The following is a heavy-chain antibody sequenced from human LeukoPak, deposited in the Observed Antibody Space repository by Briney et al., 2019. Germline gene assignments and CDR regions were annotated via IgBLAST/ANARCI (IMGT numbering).Heavy chain of an antibody. V-gene: IGHV4-34*01. Sequence: PSETLSLTCAVYGGSFSGYYWSWIRQPPGKGLEWIGEINHSGSTNYNPSLKSRVTISVDTSKNQFSLKLSSVTAADTAVYYCARGPLGYSSGWYYFDYWGQGTLVTVSP. D-gene: IGHD6-19*01. CDR3: ARGPLGYSSGWYYFDY. J-gene: IGHJ4*02. CDR1: GGSFSGYY. CDR2: INHSGST.